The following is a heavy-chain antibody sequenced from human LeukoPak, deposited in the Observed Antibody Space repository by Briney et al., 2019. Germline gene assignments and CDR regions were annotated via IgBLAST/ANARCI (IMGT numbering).Heavy chain of an antibody. D-gene: IGHD2-8*01. J-gene: IGHJ6*03. V-gene: IGHV1-69*05. CDR2: VIPIFGTA. CDR1: VGTFSIYT. CDR3: ARDTFWGMIGSMDV. Sequence: SVTVSSKASVGTFSIYTTSWVRQAPGRGLEWLGGVIPIFGTANYAQKFQGRVTITTDESTSTAYMELSSLTSEDTAVYYCARDTFWGMIGSMDVWGKGTTVTVSS.